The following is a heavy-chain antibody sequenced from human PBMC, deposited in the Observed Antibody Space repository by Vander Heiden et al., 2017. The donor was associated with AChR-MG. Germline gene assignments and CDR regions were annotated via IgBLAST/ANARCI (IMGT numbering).Heavy chain of an antibody. CDR2: ISYDGSNK. Sequence: QVQLVASGGGVVQPGRSLSLSCAASGFTFSSYAMHWVRQAPGKGLEWVAVISYDGSNKYYADSVKGRFTISRDNSKNTLYLQMNSLRAEDTAVYYCARDLGEWGQGTLVTVSS. CDR3: ARDLGE. D-gene: IGHD3-10*01. J-gene: IGHJ4*02. CDR1: GFTFSSYA. V-gene: IGHV3-30-3*01.